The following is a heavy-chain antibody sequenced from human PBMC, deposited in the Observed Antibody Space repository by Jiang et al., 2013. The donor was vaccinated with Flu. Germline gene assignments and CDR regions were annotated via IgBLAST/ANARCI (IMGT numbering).Heavy chain of an antibody. Sequence: SNNWWSWIRPAPTGRGLEWIGYIYSSASGSAIYSSSLKSRVTMSLDPSENQFSLKLTSVTAADTALYYCARLHCSSGSCYEGDWGQGTLVTVSS. J-gene: IGHJ4*02. CDR1: SNNW. CDR3: ARLHCSSGSCYEGD. D-gene: IGHD2-15*01. CDR2: IYSSASGSA. V-gene: IGHV4-59*08.